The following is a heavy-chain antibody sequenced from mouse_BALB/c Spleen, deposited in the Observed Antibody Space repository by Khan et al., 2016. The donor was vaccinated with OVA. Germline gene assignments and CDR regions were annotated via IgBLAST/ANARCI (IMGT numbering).Heavy chain of an antibody. Sequence: QVQLKESGPGLVAPSQSLSITCTVSGSSLTNYGVHWVRQPPREGLEWLGVIWAGGSTNYNSALMSRLSISKDNSKSQVFLKMNSLQTNDTAMYYCARPYYGSAWFAYWGQGTLVTVSA. V-gene: IGHV2-9*02. J-gene: IGHJ3*01. D-gene: IGHD1-1*01. CDR1: GSSLTNYG. CDR3: ARPYYGSAWFAY. CDR2: IWAGGST.